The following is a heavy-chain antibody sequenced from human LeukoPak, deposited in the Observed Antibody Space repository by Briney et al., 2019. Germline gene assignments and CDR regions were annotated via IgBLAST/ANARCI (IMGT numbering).Heavy chain of an antibody. CDR2: IYYSGST. J-gene: IGHJ4*02. D-gene: IGHD2-21*02. Sequence: SETLSLTCTVSGGSISSYYWSWIRQPPGKGLEWIGYIYYSGSTNYNPSLKSRVTISVDTSKNQFSLKLSSVTAADTAVCYCARVPQNGDPDYWGQGTLVTVSS. CDR1: GGSISSYY. CDR3: ARVPQNGDPDY. V-gene: IGHV4-59*01.